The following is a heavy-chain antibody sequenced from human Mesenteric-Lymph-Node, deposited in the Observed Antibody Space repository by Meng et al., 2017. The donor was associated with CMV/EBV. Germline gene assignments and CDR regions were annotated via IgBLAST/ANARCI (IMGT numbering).Heavy chain of an antibody. Sequence: QVERGGFGGGLVLPGRCLRLSCAASGFTYGSYAMHWVRQAPGKGLEWVAVISYDGSNKYYADSVKGRFTISRDNSKNTLYLQMNSLRAEDTAVYYCARVKWGITGTTWGQGTLVTVSS. J-gene: IGHJ5*02. D-gene: IGHD1-20*01. CDR2: ISYDGSNK. V-gene: IGHV3-30*04. CDR1: GFTYGSYA. CDR3: ARVKWGITGTT.